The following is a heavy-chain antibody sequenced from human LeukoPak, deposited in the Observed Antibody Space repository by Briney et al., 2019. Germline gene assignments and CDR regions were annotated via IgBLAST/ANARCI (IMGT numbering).Heavy chain of an antibody. CDR1: GGTFSSYA. CDR3: ARSMVVTPFWYFDL. Sequence: SVKVSCKASGGTFSSYAISWVRQAPGQGLEWIGGIIPIFGTANYAQKFQGRVTITTDESTSTAYMELSSLRSEDTAVYYCARSMVVTPFWYFDLWGRGTLVTVSS. J-gene: IGHJ2*01. V-gene: IGHV1-69*05. D-gene: IGHD4-23*01. CDR2: IIPIFGTA.